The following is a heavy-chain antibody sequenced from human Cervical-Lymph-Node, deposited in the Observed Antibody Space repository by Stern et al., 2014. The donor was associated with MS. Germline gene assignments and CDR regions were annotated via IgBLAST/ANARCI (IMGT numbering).Heavy chain of an antibody. V-gene: IGHV1-69*02. CDR2: IIPLLGVV. CDR1: GGSFTSFT. D-gene: IGHD3-10*02. J-gene: IGHJ5*02. CDR3: ARGPQGLCDT. Sequence: QVQLVQSGAEEKQPGSSAKVSCKASGGSFTSFTVTWMRQAPGQGLEWMGRIIPLLGVVDYAQKFKGRLTITADTSTNTAYMDLLSLTSEDTAVYYCARGPQGLCDTWGQGTLVTVSS.